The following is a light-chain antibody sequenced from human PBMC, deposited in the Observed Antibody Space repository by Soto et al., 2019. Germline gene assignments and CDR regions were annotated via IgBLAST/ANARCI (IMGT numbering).Light chain of an antibody. CDR2: GNS. J-gene: IGLJ2*01. CDR3: QSYDSNLSGVV. CDR1: SSNIGAGYD. V-gene: IGLV1-40*01. Sequence: QSVLTQPPSVSGAPGQRVTISCTGSSSNIGAGYDVHWYQQIPGTAPKLLIYGNSNRPSGVPDRFSGSKSGTSASLAITGLQAEDEADYYCQSYDSNLSGVVFGGGTKLTVL.